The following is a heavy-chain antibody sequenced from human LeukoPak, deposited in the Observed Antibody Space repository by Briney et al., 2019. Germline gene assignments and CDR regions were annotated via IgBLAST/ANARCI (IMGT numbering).Heavy chain of an antibody. V-gene: IGHV1-18*01. CDR3: ARALDFWSGYSQPDYYYYYMDV. J-gene: IGHJ6*03. CDR1: GYTFTSYG. CDR2: ISAYNGNT. Sequence: ASVKVSCKASGYTFTSYGISWVRQAPGQGLEWMGWISAYNGNTNYAQKLQGRVTITRNTSISTAYMELSSLRSEDTAVYYCARALDFWSGYSQPDYYYYYMDVWGKGTTVTVSS. D-gene: IGHD3-3*01.